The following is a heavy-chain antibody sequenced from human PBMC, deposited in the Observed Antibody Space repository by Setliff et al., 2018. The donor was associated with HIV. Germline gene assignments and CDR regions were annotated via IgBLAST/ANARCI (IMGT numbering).Heavy chain of an antibody. CDR1: EYSFISYN. Sequence: GESLKISCKASEYSFISYNIAWVRQMPGKGLEWMGIIYPRDSDTKYSPSFQGQVSISVDRSSTTAYLQWSSLKASDTAIYYCARHRIVKAYYYYMDVWGKGTTVTVSS. J-gene: IGHJ6*03. D-gene: IGHD3-16*02. CDR2: IYPRDSDT. CDR3: ARHRIVKAYYYYMDV. V-gene: IGHV5-51*01.